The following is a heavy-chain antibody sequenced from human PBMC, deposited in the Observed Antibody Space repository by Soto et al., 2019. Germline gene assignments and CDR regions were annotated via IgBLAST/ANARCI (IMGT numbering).Heavy chain of an antibody. Sequence: QVQLVESGGGVVQPGRSLRLSCAASGFTFSRCAVHWVRQAPGKGLEWVAVISYDGSNRYYADSVKGRFTISRDNSKNTLYLQMNSLRAEDTAVYYCARVLGTYSRVGTFDYWGQGTLVTVSS. J-gene: IGHJ4*02. V-gene: IGHV3-30-3*01. CDR2: ISYDGSNR. D-gene: IGHD1-26*01. CDR3: ARVLGTYSRVGTFDY. CDR1: GFTFSRCA.